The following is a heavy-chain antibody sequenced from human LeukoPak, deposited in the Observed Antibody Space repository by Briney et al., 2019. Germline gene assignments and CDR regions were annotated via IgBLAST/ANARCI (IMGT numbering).Heavy chain of an antibody. V-gene: IGHV3-74*01. CDR1: GFTFSSYW. J-gene: IGHJ4*02. D-gene: IGHD2-21*02. CDR3: ARGGDNFDY. CDR2: VKTDAPE. Sequence: GGSLRLSCAASGFTFSSYWMLWVPQVPGKGIVWVSRVKTDAPESYADSVKGRFNIHRDNAKNTVYLQMTSLRADDTAVYYSARGGDNFDYWGQGTLVTVSS.